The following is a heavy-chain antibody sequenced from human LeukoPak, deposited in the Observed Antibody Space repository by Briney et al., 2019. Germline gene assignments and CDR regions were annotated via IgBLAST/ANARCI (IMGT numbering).Heavy chain of an antibody. Sequence: NPSETLSLTCAVYGGSFSGYYWSWIRQPPGKGLEWIGEINHSGSTNYNPSLKSRVTTSVDTSKNQFSLKLTSVTAADTAVYYCATLGEYYDSSGYYYNWGQGTLVTVSS. CDR3: ATLGEYYDSSGYYYN. CDR2: INHSGST. D-gene: IGHD3-22*01. J-gene: IGHJ4*02. V-gene: IGHV4-34*01. CDR1: GGSFSGYY.